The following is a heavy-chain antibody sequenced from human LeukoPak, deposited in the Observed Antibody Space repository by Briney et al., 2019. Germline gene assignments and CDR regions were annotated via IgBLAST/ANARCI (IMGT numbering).Heavy chain of an antibody. CDR3: ARARSIVTDAFDI. V-gene: IGHV1-46*01. D-gene: IGHD5-18*01. CDR1: GYTFTSYY. CDR2: INPSGGST. Sequence: ASVKVSCKASGYTFTSYYMHWVRQAPGQGLEWMGIINPSGGSTSYAQKFQGRVTMTRDTSASTVYMELSSLRSEDTAVYYCARARSIVTDAFDIWGQGTMATVSS. J-gene: IGHJ3*02.